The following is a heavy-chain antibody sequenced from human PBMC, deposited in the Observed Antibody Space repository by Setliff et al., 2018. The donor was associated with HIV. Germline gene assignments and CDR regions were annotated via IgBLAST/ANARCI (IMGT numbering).Heavy chain of an antibody. CDR3: ARRGRDGVLIVFATGFDP. CDR2: IFYTGNT. D-gene: IGHD2-8*01. V-gene: IGHV4-39*01. Sequence: PSETLSLTCTVSGGSISSSSNYWGWIRQPPGKGLEWIGDIFYTGNTYYNPSLKSRVAISVDTSENQFSLKLNSVTAADTAVYYCARRGRDGVLIVFATGFDPWGQGTLVTVSS. CDR1: GGSISSSSNY. J-gene: IGHJ5*02.